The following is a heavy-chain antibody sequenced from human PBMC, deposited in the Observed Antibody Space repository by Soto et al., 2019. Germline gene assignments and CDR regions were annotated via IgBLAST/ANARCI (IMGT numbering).Heavy chain of an antibody. D-gene: IGHD5-12*01. J-gene: IGHJ5*02. CDR2: IDPSDSYA. CDR1: GYSFSSFW. Sequence: GASLKIASKASGYSFSSFWTTWVRQMPGKGREWMGRIDPSDSYANYSSSFQGHVTSSADKSIITAYLQRSSLTAPDTAMSYCGRVRVDKSDNWFEPMRQGTRIT. V-gene: IGHV5-10-1*01. CDR3: GRVRVDKSDNWFEP.